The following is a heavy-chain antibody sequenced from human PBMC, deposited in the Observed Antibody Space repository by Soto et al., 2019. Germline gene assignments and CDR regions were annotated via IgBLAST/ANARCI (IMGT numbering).Heavy chain of an antibody. J-gene: IGHJ6*02. Sequence: GSLRLSCASSGFTFSSYEMNWVRQAPGKGLEWVSYISSSGSSIYYADSVKGRFTISRDNAKNSLHLQMNSLRAEDTAVYYCAGGYGSGSYFYHDMDVWGQGTTVTVSS. CDR3: AGGYGSGSYFYHDMDV. CDR1: GFTFSSYE. CDR2: ISSSGSSI. D-gene: IGHD3-10*01. V-gene: IGHV3-48*03.